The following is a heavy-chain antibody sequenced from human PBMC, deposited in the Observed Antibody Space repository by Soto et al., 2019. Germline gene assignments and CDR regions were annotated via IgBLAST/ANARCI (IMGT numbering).Heavy chain of an antibody. D-gene: IGHD2-2*01. CDR1: GFTFSSYS. V-gene: IGHV3-21*01. CDR2: ISSSSSYI. J-gene: IGHJ3*02. CDR3: ARQGYCSSTSCYAFDI. Sequence: GGSLRLSCAASGFTFSSYSMNWVRQAPGKGLEWVSSISSSSSYIYYADSVKGRFTISRDNAKNSLYLQMNSLRAEDTAVYYCARQGYCSSTSCYAFDIWGQGTMVTVSS.